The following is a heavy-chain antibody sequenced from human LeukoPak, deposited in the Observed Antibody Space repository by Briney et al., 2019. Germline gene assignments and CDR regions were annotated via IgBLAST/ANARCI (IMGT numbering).Heavy chain of an antibody. J-gene: IGHJ4*02. V-gene: IGHV3-23*01. CDR3: ARDSPERYCGGDCYPDFDY. Sequence: PGGSLRLSCAASGFTFSSYAMTWVRQAPGKGLEWVSAISGSGGSTYYADSVKGRFTISRDNAKNSLYLQMNSLRAEDTAVYYCARDSPERYCGGDCYPDFDYWGQGTLVTVSS. D-gene: IGHD2-21*02. CDR2: ISGSGGST. CDR1: GFTFSSYA.